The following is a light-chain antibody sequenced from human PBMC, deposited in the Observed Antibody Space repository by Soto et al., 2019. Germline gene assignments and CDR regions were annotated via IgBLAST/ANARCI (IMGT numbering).Light chain of an antibody. Sequence: DIQVTQSPSFLYASVGDRVTITCRASQGISTFLAWYQQKAGKAPKLLISAASTLQSGVPSRFSGSGSGTEFTLTINSLQPEDFATYYCQHLNSYPLTFGGGTKVEIK. CDR1: QGISTF. J-gene: IGKJ4*01. CDR2: AAS. V-gene: IGKV1-9*01. CDR3: QHLNSYPLT.